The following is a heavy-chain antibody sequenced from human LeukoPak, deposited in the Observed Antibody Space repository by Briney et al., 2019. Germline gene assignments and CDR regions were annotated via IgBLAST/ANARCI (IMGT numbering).Heavy chain of an antibody. D-gene: IGHD6-19*01. CDR1: GFTFSSYG. CDR2: ISGSGGST. J-gene: IGHJ5*02. Sequence: GGSLRLSCAASGFTFSSYGMSWVRQAPGKGLEWVSAISGSGGSTYYADSVKGRFTISRDNSKNTLYLQMNSLRAEDTAVYYCAKETLYSSVWYGNWFDPWGQGTLVTVSS. V-gene: IGHV3-23*01. CDR3: AKETLYSSVWYGNWFDP.